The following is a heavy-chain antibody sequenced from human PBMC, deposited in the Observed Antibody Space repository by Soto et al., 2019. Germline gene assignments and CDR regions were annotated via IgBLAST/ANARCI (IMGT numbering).Heavy chain of an antibody. Sequence: QVQLVESGGGVVQPGGSLRLSCAASGYTFSRYGMHWVRQAPGKGLEWVTFIEYDGSNEYDADSVKGRFTIARDNPKNTLYLQMNSLRAEDTAVYYCAKMTTALGYYYPAMDVWGQGTTVSVSS. CDR1: GYTFSRYG. CDR2: IEYDGSNE. V-gene: IGHV3-30*02. D-gene: IGHD5-18*01. J-gene: IGHJ6*02. CDR3: AKMTTALGYYYPAMDV.